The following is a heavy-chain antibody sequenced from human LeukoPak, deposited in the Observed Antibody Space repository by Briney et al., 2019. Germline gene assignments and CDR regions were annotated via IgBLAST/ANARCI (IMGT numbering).Heavy chain of an antibody. CDR1: GFTFSDHY. CDR2: ISNSGRTI. Sequence: GESLRLSCAAFGFTFSDHYMSWIRQAPGKGLEWVSYISNSGRTIYYADSVKGRFTISRGDAENSLYLQMNSLRAEDTAVYYCARVIATRPHYHYYMDVWGKGTTVTVSS. CDR3: ARVIATRPHYHYYMDV. J-gene: IGHJ6*03. V-gene: IGHV3-11*04. D-gene: IGHD6-6*01.